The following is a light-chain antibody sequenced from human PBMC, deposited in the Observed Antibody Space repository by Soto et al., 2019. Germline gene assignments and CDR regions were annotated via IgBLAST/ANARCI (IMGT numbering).Light chain of an antibody. J-gene: IGLJ1*01. V-gene: IGLV2-23*01. Sequence: QSALTQPASVSGSPGQSITISCTGTSSDVGSYNLVSWYQQHPGKAPKLMIYEGSKRPSGVSNRFSGSKSGNTASLTISGLQAEDETDYYCSSNASSSTPYVFGTGTRSPS. CDR3: SSNASSSTPYV. CDR1: SSDVGSYNL. CDR2: EGS.